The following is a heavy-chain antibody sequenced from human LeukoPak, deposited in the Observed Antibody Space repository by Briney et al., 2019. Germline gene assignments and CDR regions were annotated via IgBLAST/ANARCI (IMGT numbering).Heavy chain of an antibody. CDR1: GGSISSYY. CDR3: AGGSSWKGYYYYYYMDV. D-gene: IGHD6-13*01. V-gene: IGHV4-59*01. J-gene: IGHJ6*03. Sequence: SKTLSLTCTVSGGSISSYYWSWIRQPPGKGLEWIGYIYYSGSTNYNPSLKSRVTISVDTSKNQFSLKLSSVTAADTAVYYCAGGSSWKGYYYYYYMDVWGKGTTVTISS. CDR2: IYYSGST.